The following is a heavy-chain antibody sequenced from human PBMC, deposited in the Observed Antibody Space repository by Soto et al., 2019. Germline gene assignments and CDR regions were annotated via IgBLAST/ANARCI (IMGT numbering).Heavy chain of an antibody. D-gene: IGHD3-10*01. V-gene: IGHV6-1*01. CDR2: AYYRSKWYI. CDR3: APGMLIRGHHYMEV. CDR1: VDSVSSDRAA. J-gene: IGHJ6*03. Sequence: SQTLSLTCAISVDSVSSDRAAWNWIRQSPSRCVEWLGRAYYRSKWYIGYAPSLKVRMTIKSDRSKNQFSLQLNSVTPWDTAVEGSAPGMLIRGHHYMEVWGQGSPVTDSS.